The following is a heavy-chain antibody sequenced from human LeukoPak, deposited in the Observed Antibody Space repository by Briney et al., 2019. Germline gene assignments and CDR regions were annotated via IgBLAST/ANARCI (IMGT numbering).Heavy chain of an antibody. CDR2: INHSGST. J-gene: IGHJ4*02. Sequence: SETPSLTCAVYGGSFSGYYWSWIRQPPGKGLEWIGEINHSGSTNYNPSLKSRVTISVDTSKNQFSLKLSSVTAADTAVYYCARHTLRGVPDYWGQGTLVTVSS. D-gene: IGHD3-10*01. CDR3: ARHTLRGVPDY. CDR1: GGSFSGYY. V-gene: IGHV4-34*01.